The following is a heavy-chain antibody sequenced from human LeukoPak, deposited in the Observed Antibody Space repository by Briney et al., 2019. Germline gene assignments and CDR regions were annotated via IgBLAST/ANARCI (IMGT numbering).Heavy chain of an antibody. Sequence: GGSLRLSCAASGFTFSDYYMSWIRQAPGKGREWVSYISSSGSTIYYADSVKGRFTISRDNAKNSLYLQMNSLRAEDTAVYYCARAKGHNYDFWSGYYAYYYYYYMDVWGKGTTVTVSS. J-gene: IGHJ6*03. V-gene: IGHV3-11*01. CDR3: ARAKGHNYDFWSGYYAYYYYYYMDV. CDR2: ISSSGSTI. CDR1: GFTFSDYY. D-gene: IGHD3-3*01.